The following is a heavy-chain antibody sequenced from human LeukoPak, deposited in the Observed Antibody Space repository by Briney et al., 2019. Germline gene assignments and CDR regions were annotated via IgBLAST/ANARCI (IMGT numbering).Heavy chain of an antibody. CDR1: VESFSGHY. Sequence: SETLSLTCAVYVESFSGHYWSWIRQPPGKGLEWIGEINHSGTTNYNPSLKSRVTISTDVSKNQFSLKLSSVTAADTAVYYCARGYYDILTGPHPYFDYWGQGNLVTVSS. CDR3: ARGYYDILTGPHPYFDY. J-gene: IGHJ4*02. CDR2: INHSGTT. D-gene: IGHD3-9*01. V-gene: IGHV4-34*01.